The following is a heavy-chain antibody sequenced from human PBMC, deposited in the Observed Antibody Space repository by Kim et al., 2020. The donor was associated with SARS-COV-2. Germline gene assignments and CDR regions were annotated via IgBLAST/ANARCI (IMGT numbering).Heavy chain of an antibody. CDR3: ARHLYDILTGYYWAGVIDY. D-gene: IGHD3-9*01. J-gene: IGHJ4*02. CDR2: IYYSGST. V-gene: IGHV4-39*01. CDR1: GGSISSSSYY. Sequence: SETLSLTCTVSGGSISSSSYYWGWIRQPPGKGLEWIGSIYYSGSTYYNPSLKSRVTISVDTSKNQFSLKLSSVTAADTAVYYCARHLYDILTGYYWAGVIDYWGQGTLVTVSS.